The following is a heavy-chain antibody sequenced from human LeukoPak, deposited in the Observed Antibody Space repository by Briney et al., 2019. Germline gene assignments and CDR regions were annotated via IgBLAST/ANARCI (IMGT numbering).Heavy chain of an antibody. Sequence: GASVKVSCKASGYTFTSYGISWVRQAPGQGLEWMGWISAYNGNTNYAQKLQGRVTMTTDTSTSTAYMELRSLRSDDTAVYYCASAYLWFGELLGDAFDTWGQGTMVTVSS. CDR3: ASAYLWFGELLGDAFDT. CDR2: ISAYNGNT. D-gene: IGHD3-10*01. CDR1: GYTFTSYG. V-gene: IGHV1-18*01. J-gene: IGHJ3*02.